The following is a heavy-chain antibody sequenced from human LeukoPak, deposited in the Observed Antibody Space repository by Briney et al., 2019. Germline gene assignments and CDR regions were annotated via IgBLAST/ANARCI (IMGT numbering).Heavy chain of an antibody. J-gene: IGHJ6*02. CDR1: GFTFSSNY. CDR2: IYSGGST. CDR3: ARELYYYDSSGYYRDYYYGMDV. D-gene: IGHD3-22*01. Sequence: GGSLRLSCAASGFTFSSNYMSWVRQAPGKGLEWVSVIYSGGSTYYADSLKGRFTISRDNSKNTLYLQMNSLRAEDTAVYYCARELYYYDSSGYYRDYYYGMDVWGQGTTVTVSS. V-gene: IGHV3-53*01.